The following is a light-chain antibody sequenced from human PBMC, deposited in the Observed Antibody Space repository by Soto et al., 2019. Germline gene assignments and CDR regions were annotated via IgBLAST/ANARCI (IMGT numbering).Light chain of an antibody. Sequence: QSALTQPASVSGSPGQSITISCTGTSSDVGGYNYVSWYQQHPDKAPKLMIFDVNNRPSGVSNRFSGSKSGNTASLTISGLQAEDEAHYYCCSYTSSSTYVFGTGTKVTVL. V-gene: IGLV2-14*01. CDR3: CSYTSSSTYV. CDR2: DVN. CDR1: SSDVGGYNY. J-gene: IGLJ1*01.